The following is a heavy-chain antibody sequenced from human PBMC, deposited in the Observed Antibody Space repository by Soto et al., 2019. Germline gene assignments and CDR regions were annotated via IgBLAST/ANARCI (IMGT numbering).Heavy chain of an antibody. CDR3: AKDAYSRSRNAFDI. CDR1: GFTFDDYT. V-gene: IGHV3-43*01. Sequence: GGSLRLSCAASGFTFDDYTMHWVRQAPGKGLEWVSLISWDGGSTYYADSVKDRFTISRDNSKNSLYLQMNSLRTEDTALYYCAKDAYSRSRNAFDIWGQGTMVTVSS. D-gene: IGHD4-4*01. CDR2: ISWDGGST. J-gene: IGHJ3*02.